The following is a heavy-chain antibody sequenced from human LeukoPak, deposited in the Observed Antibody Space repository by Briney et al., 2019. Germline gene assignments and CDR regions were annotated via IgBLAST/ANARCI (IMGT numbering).Heavy chain of an antibody. CDR2: ISWNSGSI. V-gene: IGHV3-9*01. CDR3: ATYLYKSLDY. J-gene: IGHJ4*02. D-gene: IGHD3-10*01. CDR1: GFTFDDYA. Sequence: GRSLRLSCAASGFTFDDYAMHWVRQAPGKGLEWVSGISWNSGSIGYADSVKGRFSISRDNAKNSLYLQMNSLRAEDTAVYYCATYLYKSLDYWGQGTLVTVSS.